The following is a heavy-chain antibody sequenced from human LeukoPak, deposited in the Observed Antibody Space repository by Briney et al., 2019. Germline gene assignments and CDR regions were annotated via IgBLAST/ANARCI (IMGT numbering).Heavy chain of an antibody. J-gene: IGHJ4*02. V-gene: IGHV4-39*01. CDR1: GDSISNNNHY. D-gene: IGHD1-26*01. CDR3: ARHLGSGSYFDY. Sequence: SETLSLTCTVSGDSISNNNHYWGWIRQPPGKGLEWIGSIYYSGSAYYNPSLKRRVTISVDTSKSQFSLKLSSVTAADTAVYSCARHLGSGSYFDYWGQGTLVTVSS. CDR2: IYYSGSA.